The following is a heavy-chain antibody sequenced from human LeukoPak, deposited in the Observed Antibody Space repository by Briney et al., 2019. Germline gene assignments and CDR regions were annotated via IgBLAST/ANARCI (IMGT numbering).Heavy chain of an antibody. V-gene: IGHV1-46*01. J-gene: IGHJ3*01. CDR3: ARDASGNHVTWGAFDF. CDR2: MNPFDGST. CDR1: GDTFTNYY. Sequence: GASVKVSCKASGDTFTNYYIHWVRQAPGQGLEWMAIMNPFDGSTTYPQKFQGRVSMTRDTSTSTVHMELSSLRFEDTAVYYCARDASGNHVTWGAFDFWGQGTMVTVSS. D-gene: IGHD3-3*01.